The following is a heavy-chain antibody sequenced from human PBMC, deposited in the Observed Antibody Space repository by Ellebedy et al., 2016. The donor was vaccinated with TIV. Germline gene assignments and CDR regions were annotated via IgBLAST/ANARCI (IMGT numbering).Heavy chain of an antibody. CDR1: GFTFDDYA. CDR2: ISWNSGSI. J-gene: IGHJ6*02. CDR3: ASFRQLKYYGMDV. Sequence: SLKISXAASGFTFDDYAMHWVRQAPGKGLEWVSGISWNSGSIGYADSVKGRFTISRDNAKNSLYLQMNSLRAEDTALYYCASFRQLKYYGMDVWGQGTTVTVSS. D-gene: IGHD6-13*01. V-gene: IGHV3-9*01.